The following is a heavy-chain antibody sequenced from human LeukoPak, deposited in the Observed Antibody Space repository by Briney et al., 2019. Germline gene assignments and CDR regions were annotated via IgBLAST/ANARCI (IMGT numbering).Heavy chain of an antibody. J-gene: IGHJ4*02. D-gene: IGHD2-21*01. CDR3: YTSITDY. CDR1: GFTFSNSW. V-gene: IGHV3-15*01. Sequence: GGSLRLSCAASGFTFSNSWMSWVRQAPGKGLEWVGRIRSKIDGGATDYAAPVKGRFTISRDDSKNTLYLQINSLKIEDTAMYYCYTSITDYWGQGTLVTVSS. CDR2: IRSKIDGGAT.